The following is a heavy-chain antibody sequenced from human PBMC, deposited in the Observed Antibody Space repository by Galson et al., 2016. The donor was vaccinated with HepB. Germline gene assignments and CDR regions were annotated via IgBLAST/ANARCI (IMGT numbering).Heavy chain of an antibody. CDR2: ISFEGNKQ. J-gene: IGHJ6*02. CDR1: GFTFSTYG. Sequence: SLRLSCADSGFTFSTYGMHWVRQAPGEGLEWVAAISFEGNKQHYADSVKGRFTVSRDNSKNTLYLQMNNLTPDDTAIYYCARGGGTSSYYYWGMDVWGQRTTVTVSS. D-gene: IGHD1-14*01. V-gene: IGHV3-30*03. CDR3: ARGGGTSSYYYWGMDV.